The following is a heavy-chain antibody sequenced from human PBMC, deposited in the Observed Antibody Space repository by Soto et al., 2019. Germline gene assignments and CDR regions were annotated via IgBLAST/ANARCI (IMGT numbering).Heavy chain of an antibody. CDR1: GGSISSYY. Sequence: QVQLQESGPGLVKPSETLSLTCTVSGGSISSYYWSWIRQPPGKGLEWIGYIYYSGSTNYNPSLMSRVTISVDTSKNQFSLKLSSVTAADTAVYYCARGTDYYDSSGWHLDYWGQGTLVTVSS. D-gene: IGHD3-22*01. V-gene: IGHV4-59*01. J-gene: IGHJ4*02. CDR3: ARGTDYYDSSGWHLDY. CDR2: IYYSGST.